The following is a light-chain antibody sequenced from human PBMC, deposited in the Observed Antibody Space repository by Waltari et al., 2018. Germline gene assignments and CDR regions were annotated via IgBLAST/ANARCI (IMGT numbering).Light chain of an antibody. CDR3: QQYNSFSFT. CDR2: KAS. Sequence: SASVGDRVTITCRASQRISNWVAWYQQKPGKAPHLLIYKASTSEGGVPSRFSGSGSGTEFTLTISSLQPDDFATYYCQQYNSFSFTFGPGTKVDI. CDR1: QRISNW. J-gene: IGKJ3*01. V-gene: IGKV1-5*03.